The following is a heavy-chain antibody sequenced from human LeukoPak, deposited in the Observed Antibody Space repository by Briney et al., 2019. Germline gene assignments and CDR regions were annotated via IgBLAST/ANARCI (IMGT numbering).Heavy chain of an antibody. CDR2: INHSGST. CDR3: ARGLPHHGSGTAFDY. Sequence: PSETLSLTCAVYGGSFSGYYWSWIRQPPGKGLEWIGEINHSGSTNYNPSLKSRVTISVDTSKNQFSLKLGSVTAADTAVYYCARGLPHHGSGTAFDYWGQGTLVTVSS. D-gene: IGHD3-10*01. J-gene: IGHJ4*02. V-gene: IGHV4-34*01. CDR1: GGSFSGYY.